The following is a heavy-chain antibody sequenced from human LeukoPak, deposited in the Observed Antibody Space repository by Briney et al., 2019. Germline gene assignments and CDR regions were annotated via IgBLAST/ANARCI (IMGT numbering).Heavy chain of an antibody. CDR1: GFTFSSYG. D-gene: IGHD2-2*01. Sequence: PGGSLRLSCAASGFTFSSYGMHWVRQAPGKGLEWVAFIRYDGSNKYYADSVKGRFTISRDNSKNTLYLQMNSLRAEDTAVYYCAKGDSRSTSCPQWGQGTLVTVSS. V-gene: IGHV3-30*02. CDR3: AKGDSRSTSCPQ. J-gene: IGHJ4*02. CDR2: IRYDGSNK.